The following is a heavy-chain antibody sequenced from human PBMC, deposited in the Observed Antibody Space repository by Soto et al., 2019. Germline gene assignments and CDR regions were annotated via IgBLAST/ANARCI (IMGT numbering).Heavy chain of an antibody. CDR3: ANSGSSGWYGWFDS. V-gene: IGHV2-5*01. D-gene: IGHD6-19*01. J-gene: IGHJ5*01. CDR1: GFSLRTSGVG. CDR2: IYWNDDK. Sequence: QITLKESGPTLVKPTQTLTLTCIFSGFSLRTSGVGVGWIRQPPGKALEWLGFIYWNDDKRYSPSLNSRLTITKDTSNSQVVLTMTTMDPVDTATYYCANSGSSGWYGWFDSCGQGTLVTVSS.